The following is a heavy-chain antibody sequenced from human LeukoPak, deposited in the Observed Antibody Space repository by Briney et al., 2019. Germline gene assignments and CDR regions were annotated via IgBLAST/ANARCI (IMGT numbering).Heavy chain of an antibody. CDR2: IYYSGST. D-gene: IGHD5-18*01. J-gene: IGHJ5*02. CDR3: ASPAAMATGFFDP. CDR1: GVSIRTSTYY. V-gene: IGHV4-39*01. Sequence: PSETLALTCTVSGVSIRTSTYYWGWSRQHPGKGLEWIVNIYYSGSTYYNPSLKSRATISVDTSKNQFSLKLTSMTAADTAAYYCASPAAMATGFFDPWGQGTLVTVSS.